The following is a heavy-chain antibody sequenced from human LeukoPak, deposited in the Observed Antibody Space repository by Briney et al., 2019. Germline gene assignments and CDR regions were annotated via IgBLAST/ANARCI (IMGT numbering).Heavy chain of an antibody. CDR3: ARSEDYYDSSGYYYGFDY. V-gene: IGHV1-69*05. J-gene: IGHJ4*02. CDR1: GGTFSSYA. Sequence: SVKVSCKVSGGTFSSYAISWVRQAPGQGLEWMGRIIPIFGTANYAQKFQGRVTITTDESTSTAYMELSSLRSEDTAVYYCARSEDYYDSSGYYYGFDYWGQGTLVTVSS. CDR2: IIPIFGTA. D-gene: IGHD3-22*01.